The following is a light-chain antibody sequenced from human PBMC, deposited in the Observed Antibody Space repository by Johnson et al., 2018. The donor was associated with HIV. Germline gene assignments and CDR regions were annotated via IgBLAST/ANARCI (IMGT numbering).Light chain of an antibody. J-gene: IGLJ1*01. CDR3: GTWDSSLSASYV. CDR1: SSNIGNNY. CDR2: ENN. Sequence: QSVLTQPPSASAAPGQKVTISCSGSSSNIGNNYVSWYQQLPGTAPKLLIYENNKRPSGITDRFSGSKSGTSATLGITGLQTGDEADYYCGTWDSSLSASYVFGTGTKVTVL. V-gene: IGLV1-51*02.